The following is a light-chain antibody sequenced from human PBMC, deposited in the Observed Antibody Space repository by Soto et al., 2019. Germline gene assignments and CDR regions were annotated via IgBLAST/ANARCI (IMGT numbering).Light chain of an antibody. CDR3: QQYGSSPWT. CDR1: QSVSSSY. J-gene: IGKJ1*01. CDR2: GAS. Sequence: EIVLTQSPGTLSLSPGERATLSCRASQSVSSSYLAWYQQKPGQAPRLLIYGASSRATGIPDRFSGSGSETEFTLTISRLEPEDCALFYCQQYGSSPWTFGQGTKVEIK. V-gene: IGKV3-20*01.